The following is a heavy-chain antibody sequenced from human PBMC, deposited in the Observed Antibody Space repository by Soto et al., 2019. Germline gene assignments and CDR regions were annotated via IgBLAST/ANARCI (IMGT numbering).Heavy chain of an antibody. CDR1: GASISSKSYY. CDR3: ARLDLAYYGLDV. V-gene: IGHV4-39*01. D-gene: IGHD3-9*01. Sequence: QLQLQESGPGLVKPSATLSLTCSVSGASISSKSYYWAWIRQPPGKGLEWIGNIFYAGDTYYTPSLESRLTISVDLSQNQSSLRLSSVTAADTALYYCARLDLAYYGLDVWGQGATVLVSS. CDR2: IFYAGDT. J-gene: IGHJ6*02.